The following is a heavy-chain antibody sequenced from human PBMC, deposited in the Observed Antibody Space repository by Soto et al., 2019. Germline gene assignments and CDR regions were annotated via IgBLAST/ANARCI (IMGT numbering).Heavy chain of an antibody. Sequence: SETLSLTCTVSGGSISSDDYYWSWIRQAPGRGLEWIGYIHSSGSIYYNPSLKSRATMSIDTAGNQFSLKVSSVTVSDTAVYYCARDLDGLHDDTSGPFPRPGWGQGTLVTVS. V-gene: IGHV4-30-4*01. CDR3: ARDLDGLHDDTSGPFPRPG. D-gene: IGHD3-22*01. CDR2: IHSSGSI. J-gene: IGHJ1*01. CDR1: GGSISSDDYY.